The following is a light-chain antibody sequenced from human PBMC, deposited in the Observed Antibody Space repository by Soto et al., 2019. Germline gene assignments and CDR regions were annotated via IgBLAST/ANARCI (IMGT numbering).Light chain of an antibody. Sequence: DLQMTQSPSSLSASVGDRVTITCRASQSISSYLNWYQQKPGKAPKFLIYGASSLQSGVPSRFTGSGSGTDFTLTISSLQPEDYATYYCQQSYSTPWTFGQGTKVEIK. CDR1: QSISSY. CDR2: GAS. J-gene: IGKJ1*01. CDR3: QQSYSTPWT. V-gene: IGKV1-39*01.